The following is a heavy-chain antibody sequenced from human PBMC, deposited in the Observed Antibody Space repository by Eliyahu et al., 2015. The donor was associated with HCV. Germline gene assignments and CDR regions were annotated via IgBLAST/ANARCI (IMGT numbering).Heavy chain of an antibody. CDR2: ISYDGSNK. CDR1: GFTFSSYG. J-gene: IGHJ3*02. D-gene: IGHD3-3*01. Sequence: QVQLVESGGGVVQPGRSLRLSCAASGFTFSSYGMHWVRQAPGKGLEGVAVISYDGSNKYYADSVKGRFTISRDNSKNTLYLQMNSLRAEDTAVYYCAKVYGVVITQRAFDIWGQGTMVTVSS. CDR3: AKVYGVVITQRAFDI. V-gene: IGHV3-30*18.